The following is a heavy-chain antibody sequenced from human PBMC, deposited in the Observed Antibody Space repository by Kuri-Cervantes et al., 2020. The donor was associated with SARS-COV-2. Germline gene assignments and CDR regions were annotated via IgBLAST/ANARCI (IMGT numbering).Heavy chain of an antibody. J-gene: IGHJ5*02. CDR3: AREVSINYYGSGSYYNNWFDP. V-gene: IGHV4-4*07. CDR1: GGSISSYY. D-gene: IGHD3-10*01. CDR2: IYTSGST. Sequence: SETLSLTCTVSGGSISSYYRSWIRQPAGKGLEWIGRIYTSGSTNYNPSLKSRVTMSVDTSKNQFSLKLSSVTAADTAVYYCAREVSINYYGSGSYYNNWFDPWGQGTLVTVSS.